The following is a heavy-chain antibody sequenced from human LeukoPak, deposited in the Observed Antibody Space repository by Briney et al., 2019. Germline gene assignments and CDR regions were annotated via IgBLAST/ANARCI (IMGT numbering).Heavy chain of an antibody. D-gene: IGHD4-23*01. J-gene: IGHJ3*02. V-gene: IGHV3-74*01. CDR1: GFTFSSYW. Sequence: GGSLRLSCAASGFTFSSYWMHWVRHAPGKGLVWVSRINSDGSSTSYADSVKGRFTISRDNAKNTLYLQMNSLRAGDTAVYYCARKRTDYGGNDAFDIWGQGTMVTVSS. CDR3: ARKRTDYGGNDAFDI. CDR2: INSDGSST.